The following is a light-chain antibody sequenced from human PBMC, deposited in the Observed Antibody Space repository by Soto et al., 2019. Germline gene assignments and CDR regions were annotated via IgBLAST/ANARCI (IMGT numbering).Light chain of an antibody. V-gene: IGKV1-39*01. CDR2: AAS. J-gene: IGKJ4*01. CDR1: RSISSF. CDR3: QQSDSAPLT. Sequence: DIQMTQSPSSLSASVGDRVTITCRASRSISSFLNWYQQKPGKAPQLLIYAASSLQGGVPSRFSDSGSGTDFTLTISSLQPEDSATYYCQQSDSAPLTFGGGTRVEVK.